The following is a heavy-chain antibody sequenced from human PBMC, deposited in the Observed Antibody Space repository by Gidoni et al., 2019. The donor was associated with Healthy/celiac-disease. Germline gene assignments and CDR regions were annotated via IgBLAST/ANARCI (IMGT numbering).Heavy chain of an antibody. V-gene: IGHV3-11*05. D-gene: IGHD3-22*01. Sequence: QVQLVEPGGGLVKPGGSLRLTCADSGFTFSDYYMNWLRQAPGNGLEWVSYISSSSSYTNHADSVKGRFTISRDNAKNSLYLQMNSLRAEDTAVYYCATPTPGLFGAFDIWGKGTMVTVSS. J-gene: IGHJ3*02. CDR2: ISSSSSYT. CDR3: ATPTPGLFGAFDI. CDR1: GFTFSDYY.